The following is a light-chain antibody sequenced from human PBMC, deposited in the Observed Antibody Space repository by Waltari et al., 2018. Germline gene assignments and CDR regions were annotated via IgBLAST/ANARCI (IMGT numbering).Light chain of an antibody. CDR3: AAWDDSLNGHWV. Sequence: QSVLTQPPSASGTPGQRVTISCSGGSSTIGRTVVNWYQQLPGKAPKLLLYRSDQRPSGVPDRFSGSKSGTSASLAISGLQSEDEADYYCAAWDDSLNGHWVFGGGTKVTVL. CDR2: RSD. V-gene: IGLV1-44*01. J-gene: IGLJ3*02. CDR1: SSTIGRTV.